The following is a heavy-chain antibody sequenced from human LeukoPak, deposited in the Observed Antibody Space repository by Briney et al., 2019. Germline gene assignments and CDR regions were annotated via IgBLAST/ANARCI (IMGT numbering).Heavy chain of an antibody. CDR1: GFTFSSYG. J-gene: IGHJ4*02. D-gene: IGHD3-3*01. CDR2: IWYDGSNK. CDR3: ARDDFWSGSSYYFDY. Sequence: GGSLRLSCAASGFTFSSYGMHWVRQAPGKGLEWVAVIWYDGSNKYYADSVKGRFTISRDNSKNTLYLQMNSLRAEDTAVYYCARDDFWSGSSYYFDYWGQGTLVTVSS. V-gene: IGHV3-30*19.